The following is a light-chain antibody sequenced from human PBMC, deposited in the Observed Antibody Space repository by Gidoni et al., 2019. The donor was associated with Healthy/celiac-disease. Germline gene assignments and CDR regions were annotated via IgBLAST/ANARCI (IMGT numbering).Light chain of an antibody. V-gene: IGKV1-39*01. J-gene: IGKJ5*01. Sequence: DIQMTHSPSSLSASVGDRVTITCRASQSNSSYLNWYQQKPGKAPKLLIYAASSLQSGVPSRFSGSGSGTDFTLTISSLQPEHFATYYCQQSYSTPITFXQXTRLEIK. CDR3: QQSYSTPIT. CDR2: AAS. CDR1: QSNSSY.